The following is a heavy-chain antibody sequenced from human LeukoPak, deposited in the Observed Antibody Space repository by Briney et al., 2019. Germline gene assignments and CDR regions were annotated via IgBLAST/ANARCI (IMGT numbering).Heavy chain of an antibody. Sequence: AGSLRLSCAASGFTFSSYCMYWVRQGPGKGLVWVSRIKSDGSSTVYADSVKGRFTISTDNARDTLYLQMTSLRAEDTAVYYCARDPGIALVPGAPRFDYWGQGTLVTVSS. CDR2: IKSDGSST. CDR1: GFTFSSYC. J-gene: IGHJ4*02. CDR3: ARDPGIALVPGAPRFDY. D-gene: IGHD2-2*01. V-gene: IGHV3-74*01.